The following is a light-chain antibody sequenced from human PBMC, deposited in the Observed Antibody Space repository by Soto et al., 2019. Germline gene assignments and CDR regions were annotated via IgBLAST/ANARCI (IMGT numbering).Light chain of an antibody. J-gene: IGLJ1*01. CDR2: VDS. V-gene: IGLV3-21*02. CDR3: KVWDTISDHYV. Sequence: SYELTQPPSVSVAPGQTARITCGGNNIESKSVHWYQQRPGQAPVLVIYVDSDRPSGIPDRFSASTSGNTAALTISRVEAGDEADYYCKVWDTISDHYVFGSGTKVTV. CDR1: NIESKS.